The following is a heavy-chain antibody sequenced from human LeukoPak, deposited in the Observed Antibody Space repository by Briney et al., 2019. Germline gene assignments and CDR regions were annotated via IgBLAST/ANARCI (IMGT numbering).Heavy chain of an antibody. J-gene: IGHJ6*02. CDR2: FDPGDGET. CDR3: ATGVFHYDILTGYQYGMDV. CDR1: GYTLTELS. D-gene: IGHD3-9*01. V-gene: IGHV1-24*01. Sequence: ASVKVSCKVSGYTLTELSMHWVRQAPGKGLEWMGGFDPGDGETIYAQKFQGRVTMTEDTSTDTAYMELSSLRSEDTAVYYCATGVFHYDILTGYQYGMDVWGQGTTVTVSS.